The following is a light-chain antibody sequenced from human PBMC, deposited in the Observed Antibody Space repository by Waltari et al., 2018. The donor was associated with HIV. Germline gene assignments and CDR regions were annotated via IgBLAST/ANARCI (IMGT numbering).Light chain of an antibody. Sequence: SYVLTQPPSVSVAPGQTARITCGGNNIGSKSVHWYQQKPGQAPVLVVYDDSDRPSGILERFSGSNSGNTATLTISRVEAGDEAYYYCQVWDSSSDHTRVFGGGTKLTVL. V-gene: IGLV3-21*02. CDR3: QVWDSSSDHTRV. J-gene: IGLJ2*01. CDR2: DDS. CDR1: NIGSKS.